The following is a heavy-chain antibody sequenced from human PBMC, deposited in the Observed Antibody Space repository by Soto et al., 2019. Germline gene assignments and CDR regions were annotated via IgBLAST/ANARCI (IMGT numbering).Heavy chain of an antibody. CDR1: GASISSGDYY. D-gene: IGHD3-3*01. CDR3: ARRGMNKEFWSGYSSCYYYAMEG. Sequence: SETRSLTCTVSGASISSGDYYWSWILHPPGKGLEWIGFIYYSVSTYYNPSLKSRLTISIDTSKNEFSLRLTSVTATDTAVYYCARRGMNKEFWSGYSSCYYYAMEGWGQGTRVT. J-gene: IGHJ6*02. V-gene: IGHV4-30-4*01. CDR2: IYYSVST.